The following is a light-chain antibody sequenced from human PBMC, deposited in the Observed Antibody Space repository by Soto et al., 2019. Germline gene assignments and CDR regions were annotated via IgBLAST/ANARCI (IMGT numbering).Light chain of an antibody. CDR2: GAS. V-gene: IGKV3-15*01. CDR1: QSVSSN. Sequence: EIVMTQSPATLSVSPGERATLSCRASQSVSSNLAWYQQKPGQAPRLLIYGASTRATGIPARFSGSGSGTEFTLTISSLQSEDFAVYYCQQYNNWPVMFGQGTKV. CDR3: QQYNNWPVM. J-gene: IGKJ1*01.